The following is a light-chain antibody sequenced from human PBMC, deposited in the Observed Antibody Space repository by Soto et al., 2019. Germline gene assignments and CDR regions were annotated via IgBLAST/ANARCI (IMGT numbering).Light chain of an antibody. CDR1: QSISTW. CDR3: QQYYNYWT. V-gene: IGKV1-5*01. CDR2: DTS. Sequence: DIQVTQSPSTLSASVGDRVTITCRASQSISTWLAWYQQKPGKVPKVLIYDTSSLESGVPSKFSGGGSGTEFTLTISSLQPDDFATYYCQQYYNYWTFGQGTKVDIK. J-gene: IGKJ1*01.